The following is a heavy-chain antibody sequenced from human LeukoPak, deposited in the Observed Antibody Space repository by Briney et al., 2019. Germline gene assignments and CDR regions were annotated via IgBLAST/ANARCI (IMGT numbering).Heavy chain of an antibody. CDR2: ISSSASYI. Sequence: PGGSLRLSCAASGFPFSSYTFNWVRQAPGKGLEWVSSISSSASYIYYSGSVKGRFTISRDNANNSLYLQMSSLRAEDTAVYFCARDGGKGYSSSWYSDYWGQGTLVTVSS. CDR1: GFPFSSYT. CDR3: ARDGGKGYSSSWYSDY. J-gene: IGHJ4*02. D-gene: IGHD6-13*01. V-gene: IGHV3-21*01.